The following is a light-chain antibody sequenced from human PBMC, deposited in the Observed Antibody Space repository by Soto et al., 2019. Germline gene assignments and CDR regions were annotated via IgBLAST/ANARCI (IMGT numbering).Light chain of an antibody. CDR2: DVS. CDR1: SSDVGSYNR. Sequence: QSALTQPPSVSGSPGQSVAISCTGTSSDVGSYNRVSWYQQPPGTAPKLMIYDVSNRPSGVPDRFSGSKSGNTASLTISGLQAEDEADYYCSSYTSSSTYVFGSGTKPPS. CDR3: SSYTSSSTYV. V-gene: IGLV2-18*02. J-gene: IGLJ1*01.